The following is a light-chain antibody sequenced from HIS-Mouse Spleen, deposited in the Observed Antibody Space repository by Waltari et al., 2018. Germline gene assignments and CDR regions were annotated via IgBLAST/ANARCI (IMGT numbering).Light chain of an antibody. Sequence: QSALTQPASVSGSPGQSITISCTGTSSDVRSYNLFSWYHQHPGKAPKFMIYEGSKRPSGVSNRFSGSKSGNRASLTISGLQDEDEADYYCCSYAGSSTFEVVGGGTMLTVL. CDR2: EGS. CDR1: SSDVRSYNL. CDR3: CSYAGSSTFEV. J-gene: IGLJ2*01. V-gene: IGLV2-23*03.